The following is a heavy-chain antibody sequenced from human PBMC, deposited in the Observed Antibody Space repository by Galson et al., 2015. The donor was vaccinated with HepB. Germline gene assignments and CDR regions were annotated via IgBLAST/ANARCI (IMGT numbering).Heavy chain of an antibody. J-gene: IGHJ4*02. V-gene: IGHV1-18*01. CDR3: TRVLVD. CDR2: INPDNGKR. Sequence: SVKVSCKASGYSFISHGIGWVRQAPGQGLEWMGWINPDNGKRKYAEKFQGRVTLTTDTSTSTAYLEMWSLTSDDTALYYCTRVLVDWGQGTLVVVSS. D-gene: IGHD2/OR15-2a*01. CDR1: GYSFISHG.